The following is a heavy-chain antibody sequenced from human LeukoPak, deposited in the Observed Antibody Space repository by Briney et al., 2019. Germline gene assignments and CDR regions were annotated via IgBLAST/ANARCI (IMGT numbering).Heavy chain of an antibody. CDR2: ISVYNGNR. CDR1: GYTFTDYY. Sequence: ASVKVSCKASGYTFTDYYMHWVRQAPGQGLEWMGWISVYNGNRNYAQKFQGRVTMTTDTSTSTAYMELRSLRSDDTAFYYCARCGSGGACYSGGFWGQGTLVTVSS. J-gene: IGHJ4*02. V-gene: IGHV1-18*04. D-gene: IGHD2-15*01. CDR3: ARCGSGGACYSGGF.